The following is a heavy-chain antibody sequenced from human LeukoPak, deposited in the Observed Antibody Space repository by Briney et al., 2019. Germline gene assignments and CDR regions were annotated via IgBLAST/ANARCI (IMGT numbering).Heavy chain of an antibody. Sequence: GGSLRLSCAASGLIVSTNYINGVRQAPGKGLEWGSVIYTGGSANYADSVKGRFTISRDNSKNTLYLQMNSLRAEDTAVYYCTRDYDSGSYYALGYWGQGTLVTVSS. V-gene: IGHV3-53*01. D-gene: IGHD3-10*01. CDR1: GLIVSTNY. CDR2: IYTGGSA. J-gene: IGHJ4*02. CDR3: TRDYDSGSYYALGY.